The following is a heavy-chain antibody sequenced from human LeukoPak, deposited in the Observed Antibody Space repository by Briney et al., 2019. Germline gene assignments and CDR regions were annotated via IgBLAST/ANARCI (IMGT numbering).Heavy chain of an antibody. V-gene: IGHV4-34*01. CDR2: INHSGST. CDR3: ARDGYNRGYFDL. CDR1: GGSFIGYY. D-gene: IGHD5-18*01. J-gene: IGHJ2*01. Sequence: PSETLSLTRAVYGGSFIGYYWNWIRQPPGKGLEWIGEINHSGSTNYNPSLNSRVPISVDTSKNQFSLKLSSATAADKAVYYCARDGYNRGYFDLGGRGTLVTVSS.